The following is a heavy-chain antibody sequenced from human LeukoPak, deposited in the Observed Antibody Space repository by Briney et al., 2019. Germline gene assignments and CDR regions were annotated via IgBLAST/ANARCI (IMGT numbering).Heavy chain of an antibody. D-gene: IGHD3/OR15-3a*01. J-gene: IGHJ4*02. CDR3: ARGDSTLIKVDWPDTPIDY. CDR1: GFTFSAYT. V-gene: IGHV3-30-3*01. Sequence: PGGSLRLSRAASGFTFSAYTMHWVRQAPGKGLEWVAVISSDGTNIYYADSVKGRFTISRDSPKNTLYLQMSSLRADDTAVYYCARGDSTLIKVDWPDTPIDYWGLGTLLTVSS. CDR2: ISSDGTNI.